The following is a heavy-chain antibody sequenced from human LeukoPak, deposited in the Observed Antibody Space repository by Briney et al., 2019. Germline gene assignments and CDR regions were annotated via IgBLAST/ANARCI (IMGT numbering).Heavy chain of an antibody. V-gene: IGHV4-59*01. CDR2: IYYSGST. CDR3: ARVCCSSTSCYSCMDV. D-gene: IGHD2-2*02. Sequence: SETLSLTCTVSGGSISSYYWSWIRQPPGKGLEWIGYIYYSGSTNYNPSLKSRVTISVDTSKNQFSLKLSSVTAAGTAVCYCARVCCSSTSCYSCMDVWGQGTTVTVSS. CDR1: GGSISSYY. J-gene: IGHJ6*02.